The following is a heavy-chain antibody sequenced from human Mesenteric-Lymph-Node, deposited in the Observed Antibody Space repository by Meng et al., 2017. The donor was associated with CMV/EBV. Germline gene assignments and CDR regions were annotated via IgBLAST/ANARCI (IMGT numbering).Heavy chain of an antibody. CDR2: INHSGST. V-gene: IGHV4-34*01. CDR3: ARGATQTPYDYVWGTYPLRYFDS. D-gene: IGHD3-16*01. Sequence: YYWSWLRKSPGKGLEWIWEINHSGSTNYNPSLKSRVTISLDTSNNQFSLKLSSVTAADTAVYSCARGATQTPYDYVWGTYPLRYFDSWGQGTLVTVSS. CDR1: YY. J-gene: IGHJ4*02.